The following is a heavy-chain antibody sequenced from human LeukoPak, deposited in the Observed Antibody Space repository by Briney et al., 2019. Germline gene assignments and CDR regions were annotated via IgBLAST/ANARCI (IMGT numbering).Heavy chain of an antibody. J-gene: IGHJ3*02. CDR1: GFTFSSYW. CDR2: IKQDGSEK. V-gene: IGHV3-7*01. CDR3: AGYGGEYEAFDI. D-gene: IGHD4-23*01. Sequence: GGSLRLSCVASGFTFSSYWMSWVRQAPGKGLEWVANIKQDGSEKYYVDSVKGRFIISRDNAKNSLYLQMNSLRAEDTAVYYCAGYGGEYEAFDIWGQGTMVTVSS.